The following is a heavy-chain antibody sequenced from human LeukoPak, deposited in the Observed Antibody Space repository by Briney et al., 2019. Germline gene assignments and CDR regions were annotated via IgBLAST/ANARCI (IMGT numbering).Heavy chain of an antibody. D-gene: IGHD3-22*01. CDR1: GITLRNYG. Sequence: GGALRLSCVVSGITLRNYGMSWVRQAPGRGLEWVAGISGMGGGTNSADSVRGRFTISRDNPMSTLYQQMNSLRAEDTAVYFCAKRGVVIRVILVGFHKEAYYFDSWGQGALVTVSS. J-gene: IGHJ4*02. CDR2: ISGMGGGT. V-gene: IGHV3-23*01. CDR3: AKRGVVIRVILVGFHKEAYYFDS.